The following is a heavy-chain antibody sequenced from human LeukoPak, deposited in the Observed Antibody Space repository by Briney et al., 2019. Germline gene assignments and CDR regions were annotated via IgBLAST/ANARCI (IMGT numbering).Heavy chain of an antibody. Sequence: SGGSLRLSCAASGFTFSSYGMSWVRQAPGKGLEWVSAISGSGGSTYYADSVKGRFTISRDNSKNTLYLQMNSLRAEDTAVYYCAKVGGSGSYYTRWYYYYMDVWGKGTTVTVSS. CDR1: GFTFSSYG. CDR3: AKVGGSGSYYTRWYYYYMDV. CDR2: ISGSGGST. V-gene: IGHV3-23*01. D-gene: IGHD3-10*01. J-gene: IGHJ6*03.